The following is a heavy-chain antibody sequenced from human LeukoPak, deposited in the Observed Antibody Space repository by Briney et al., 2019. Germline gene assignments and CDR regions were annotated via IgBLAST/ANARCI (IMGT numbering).Heavy chain of an antibody. Sequence: GESLKISCKGSGYSFTDYWIGWVRQMPGKGLEWMGIIYPGDSDTKCSPSFQGQVTISADKSISTAYLHWSSLKASDTAMYYCARPSDYYDSSGISFHHWGQGTLVTVSS. V-gene: IGHV5-51*01. J-gene: IGHJ1*01. D-gene: IGHD3-22*01. CDR2: IYPGDSDT. CDR1: GYSFTDYW. CDR3: ARPSDYYDSSGISFHH.